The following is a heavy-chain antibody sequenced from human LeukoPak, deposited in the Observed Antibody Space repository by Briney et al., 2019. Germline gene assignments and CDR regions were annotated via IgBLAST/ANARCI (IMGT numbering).Heavy chain of an antibody. V-gene: IGHV3-64*01. CDR2: ISSNGGST. Sequence: GGSLRLSCAASGFTFSSYAMHWVRQAPGKGLEYVSAISSNGGSTYYANSVKGRFTISRDNSKNTLYLQMNSLQAEDTAVYYCARVGLTMDRGVVTYYYYMDVWGKGTTVIVSS. D-gene: IGHD3-10*01. CDR1: GFTFSSYA. J-gene: IGHJ6*03. CDR3: ARVGLTMDRGVVTYYYYMDV.